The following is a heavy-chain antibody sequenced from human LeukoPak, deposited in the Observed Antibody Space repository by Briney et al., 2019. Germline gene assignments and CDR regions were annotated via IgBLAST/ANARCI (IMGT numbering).Heavy chain of an antibody. V-gene: IGHV3-7*01. CDR2: IKRDGSEK. Sequence: PGGSLRLSCAASGFTFINYWMTWVRQAPGKGLEWVANIKRDGSEKYYVDSVKGRFTISRDNAKNSLYLQMHSLRVEDTAVYFCAKERETYNAYWGQGTLVTVSS. D-gene: IGHD1-1*01. J-gene: IGHJ4*02. CDR3: AKERETYNAY. CDR1: GFTFINYW.